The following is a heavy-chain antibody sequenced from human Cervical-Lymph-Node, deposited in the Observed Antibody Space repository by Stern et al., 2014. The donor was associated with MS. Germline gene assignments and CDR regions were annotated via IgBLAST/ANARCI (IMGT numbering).Heavy chain of an antibody. J-gene: IGHJ5*02. CDR2: IYYSGTT. Sequence: QVQLVESGPGLLMPSETLSLTCTVSGASITSYYWSWIRQPPGKGLEWIGYIYYSGTTNYNASLKGRVAISIDTSKTQFSLRLSSVTAADTAVYYCARATDLWGQGTLVTVSS. CDR1: GASITSYY. CDR3: ARATDL. V-gene: IGHV4-59*01.